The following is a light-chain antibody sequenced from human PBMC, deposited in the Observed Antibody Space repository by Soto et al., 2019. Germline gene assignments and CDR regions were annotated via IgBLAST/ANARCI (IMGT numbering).Light chain of an antibody. Sequence: QSVLTQPPSASGTPGQRVTISCSGSTSNIGGSTVSWYQQFPGAAPKLLIYGNTQRPLGVPVRFSASKSDTSASLAISGLQSEDVVDYYSATWNYGVFLLGIGPKSTVL. CDR1: TSNIGGST. CDR2: GNT. V-gene: IGLV1-44*01. CDR3: ATWNYGVFL. J-gene: IGLJ1*01.